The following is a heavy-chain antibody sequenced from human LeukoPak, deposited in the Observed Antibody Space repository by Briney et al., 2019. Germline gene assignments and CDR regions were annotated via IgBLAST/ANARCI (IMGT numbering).Heavy chain of an antibody. CDR3: ARDGDLGYCSSTSCYGYYYGMDV. Sequence: GASVKVSCKASGYTFTSYGISWVRQAPGQGLEWMGWISAYNGNTNYAQKLQGRVTMTSDTSTSTAYMELRSLRSDDTAVYYCARDGDLGYCSSTSCYGYYYGMDVWGQGTTVTVSS. J-gene: IGHJ6*02. V-gene: IGHV1-18*01. CDR2: ISAYNGNT. CDR1: GYTFTSYG. D-gene: IGHD2-2*01.